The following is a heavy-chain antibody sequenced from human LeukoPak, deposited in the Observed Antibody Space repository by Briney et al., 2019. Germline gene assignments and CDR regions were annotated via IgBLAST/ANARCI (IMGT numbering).Heavy chain of an antibody. CDR3: AKDNSGYSYDYSVGDFDY. CDR2: ISGSGGST. D-gene: IGHD5-18*01. CDR1: GFTFSSYA. J-gene: IGHJ4*02. Sequence: PGGSLRLSCAASGFTFSSYAMSWVRQAPGKGLEWVSAISGSGGSTYYADSVKGRFTISRDNSKNTLYLQMNSLRAEDTAVYYCAKDNSGYSYDYSVGDFDYWGQGTLVTVSS. V-gene: IGHV3-23*01.